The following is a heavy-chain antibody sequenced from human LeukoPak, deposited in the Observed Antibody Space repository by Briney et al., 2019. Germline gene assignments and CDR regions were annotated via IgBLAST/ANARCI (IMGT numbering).Heavy chain of an antibody. CDR2: IKQDGSEK. CDR3: ARVEQLVRYYYYYYYMDV. Sequence: PGGSLRLSCAASGFTFSSYWMSWVRQAPGKGLEWVANIKQDGSEKYYVDSVKGRFTISRDNAKNSPYLQMNSLRAEDTAVYYCARVEQLVRYYYYYYYMDVWGKGTTVTVSS. V-gene: IGHV3-7*01. D-gene: IGHD6-13*01. CDR1: GFTFSSYW. J-gene: IGHJ6*03.